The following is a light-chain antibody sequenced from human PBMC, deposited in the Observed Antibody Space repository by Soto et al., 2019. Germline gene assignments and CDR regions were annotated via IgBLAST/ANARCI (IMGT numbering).Light chain of an antibody. J-gene: IGKJ2*01. CDR2: GAS. V-gene: IGKV3-20*01. CDR3: QQYARSRT. Sequence: EIVLTQSPGTLSLSPGESVTLSCRGSQSVSSRFLAWYQQKPGQAPRLLIYGASSRATGIPDRFSGSGSGTDFTLTISRLEPEDFAVYYCQQYARSRTFGQGTKLEIK. CDR1: QSVSSRF.